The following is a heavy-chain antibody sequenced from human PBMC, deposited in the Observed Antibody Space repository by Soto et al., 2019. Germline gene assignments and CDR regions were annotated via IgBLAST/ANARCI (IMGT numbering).Heavy chain of an antibody. CDR2: INHSGST. CDR1: GGSFSGYY. CDR3: ARMVYAIPSDSSCYYYGMDV. D-gene: IGHD2-8*01. Sequence: PSETLSLTCAVYGGSFSGYYWSWIRQPPGKGLEWIGEINHSGSTNYNPSLKSRVTISVDTSKNQFSLKLSSVTAADTAVYYCARMVYAIPSDSSCYYYGMDVWGQGTTVTVSS. V-gene: IGHV4-34*01. J-gene: IGHJ6*02.